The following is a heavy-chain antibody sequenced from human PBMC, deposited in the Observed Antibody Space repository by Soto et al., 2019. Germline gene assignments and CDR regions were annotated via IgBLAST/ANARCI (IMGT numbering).Heavy chain of an antibody. CDR3: AAGSSSSWPFRMDV. V-gene: IGHV3-72*01. D-gene: IGHD6-13*01. Sequence: PGGSLRLSCTASGFTFSDHYMDWVRQAPGKGLEWVGRTRNKANSYTTEYAASVKGRFTISRDDSKNSLYLQMNSLKTEDTAVYYCAAGSSSSWPFRMDVWGQGTTVTVSS. J-gene: IGHJ6*02. CDR1: GFTFSDHY. CDR2: TRNKANSYTT.